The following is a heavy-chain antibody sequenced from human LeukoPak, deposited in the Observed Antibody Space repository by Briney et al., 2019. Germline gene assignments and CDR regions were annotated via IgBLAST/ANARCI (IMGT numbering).Heavy chain of an antibody. Sequence: GGSLRLSCAASGFVFSKYGMHWVRQAPGRGLEWVAFIRSDGSETYFADSVKGRFVLSRDNFKKTLSLEMNSLGLEDTALYYCARDRDWYRYFAYWGQGTPVIVSS. D-gene: IGHD2-21*01. CDR2: IRSDGSET. J-gene: IGHJ4*02. V-gene: IGHV3-30*02. CDR1: GFVFSKYG. CDR3: ARDRDWYRYFAY.